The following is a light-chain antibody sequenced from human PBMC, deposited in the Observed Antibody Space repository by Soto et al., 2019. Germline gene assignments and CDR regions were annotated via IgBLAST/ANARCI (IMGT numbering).Light chain of an antibody. CDR1: SSDVGGYNY. V-gene: IGLV2-8*01. Sequence: QPVLTQPPSASGSPGQSVTISCTGTSSDVGGYNYVSWYQQHPGKAPKLMIYEVSERPSGVPDRFSGSQSGNTASLTVSGLQAEDEAAYYCSSYAGGNVVFGGGTKLTVL. CDR3: SSYAGGNVV. J-gene: IGLJ2*01. CDR2: EVS.